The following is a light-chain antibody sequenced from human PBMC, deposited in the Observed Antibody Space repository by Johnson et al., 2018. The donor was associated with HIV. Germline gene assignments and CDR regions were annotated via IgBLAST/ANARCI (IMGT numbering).Light chain of an antibody. Sequence: QSVLTQPPSVSAAPGQKVTISCSGSSSNIGNNYVSWYQQLPGTAPKLLIYENNKRPSGIPDRFSGSKSGTSATLGITGLQTGDEADYYCGTWDSSLSAGEFFGTGTKVTVL. V-gene: IGLV1-51*02. CDR3: GTWDSSLSAGEF. J-gene: IGLJ1*01. CDR1: SSNIGNNY. CDR2: ENN.